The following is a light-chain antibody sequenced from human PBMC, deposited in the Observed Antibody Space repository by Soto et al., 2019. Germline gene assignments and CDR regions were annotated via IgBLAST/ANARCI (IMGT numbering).Light chain of an antibody. J-gene: IGLJ2*01. Sequence: QTVVTQEPSLTVSPGGTVTLTCAPSTGAVTSDHYPNWFQQKAGQAPRALISRTSNKHSWTPARFSGSLLGGKAALTLSGVQPEDEAEYYCLLYYGGAHLGVFGGGTKLTVL. CDR1: TGAVTSDHY. CDR3: LLYYGGAHLGV. V-gene: IGLV7-43*01. CDR2: RTS.